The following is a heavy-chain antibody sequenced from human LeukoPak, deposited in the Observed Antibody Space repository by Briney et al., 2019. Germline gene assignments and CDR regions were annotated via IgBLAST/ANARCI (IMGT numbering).Heavy chain of an antibody. Sequence: PGGSLRLSCAASGFTFSSYWMSWVRQAPGKGLEWVANIKQDGSEKYYVDSVKGRFTISRDNAKNSLYLQMSSLRAEDTAVYYCARDPTYYDILTGYFFQDGMDVWGQGTTVTVSS. CDR2: IKQDGSEK. CDR3: ARDPTYYDILTGYFFQDGMDV. V-gene: IGHV3-7*01. D-gene: IGHD3-9*01. J-gene: IGHJ6*02. CDR1: GFTFSSYW.